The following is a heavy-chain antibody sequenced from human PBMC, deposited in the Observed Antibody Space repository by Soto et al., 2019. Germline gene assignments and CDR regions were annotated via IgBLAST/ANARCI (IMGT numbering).Heavy chain of an antibody. CDR3: ARDRLELPSTYYYYYYMDV. J-gene: IGHJ6*03. V-gene: IGHV3-21*01. Sequence: EVQLVESGGGLVKPGGSLRLSCAASGFTFSSYSMNWVRQAPGKGLEWVSSISSSSSYIYYADSVKGRSTISRDNAKNSLYLQMKSLRAEDTAVYYCARDRLELPSTYYYYYYMDVWGKGTTVTVSS. CDR1: GFTFSSYS. D-gene: IGHD1-7*01. CDR2: ISSSSSYI.